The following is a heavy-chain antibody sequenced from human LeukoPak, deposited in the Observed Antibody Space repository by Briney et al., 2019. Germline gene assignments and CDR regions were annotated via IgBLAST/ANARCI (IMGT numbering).Heavy chain of an antibody. D-gene: IGHD3-22*01. Sequence: SETLSLTCTVSGVSISSSSFYWGWIRQPPRKGLEWIGNIYYSGSTSYNPSLKSRVTISVDMSKNQFSLKLSSVTAADTAVYYCARGGVVVISLFDPWGQGTLVTVSS. CDR1: GVSISSSSFY. V-gene: IGHV4-39*01. CDR2: IYYSGST. CDR3: ARGGVVVISLFDP. J-gene: IGHJ5*02.